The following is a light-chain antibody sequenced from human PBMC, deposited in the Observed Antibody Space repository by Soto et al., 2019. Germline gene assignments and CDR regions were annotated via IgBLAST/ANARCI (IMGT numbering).Light chain of an antibody. V-gene: IGKV3-15*01. Sequence: EIVMTQSPATLSVSPGEGATLSCRASQSVSSNLAWYQHKPGQAPRLLIYGASTRATGIPARFSGSGSGTECTLSISRLQSEDFAVYYCQDYNNRPLTFGGGTKVEIK. J-gene: IGKJ4*01. CDR2: GAS. CDR3: QDYNNRPLT. CDR1: QSVSSN.